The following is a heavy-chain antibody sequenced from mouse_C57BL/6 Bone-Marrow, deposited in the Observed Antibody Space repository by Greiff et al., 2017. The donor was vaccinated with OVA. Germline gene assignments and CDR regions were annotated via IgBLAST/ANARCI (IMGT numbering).Heavy chain of an antibody. D-gene: IGHD1-1*01. CDR2: ISSGSSTI. CDR3: ARDYYGSTHFDY. Sequence: EVKVEESGGGLVKPGGSLKLSCAASGFTFSDYGMHWVRQAPEKGLEWVAYISSGSSTIYYADTVKGRFTISRDNAKNTLFLQMTSLRSEDTAMYYCARDYYGSTHFDYWGQGTTLTVSS. V-gene: IGHV5-17*01. J-gene: IGHJ2*01. CDR1: GFTFSDYG.